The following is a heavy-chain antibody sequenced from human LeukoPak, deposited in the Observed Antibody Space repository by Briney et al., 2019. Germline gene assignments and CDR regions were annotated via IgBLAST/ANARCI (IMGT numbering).Heavy chain of an antibody. CDR3: VREIYRVHYDY. CDR2: MNPKTGVA. V-gene: IGHV1-2*02. Sequence: AAVKVSRKASGYTVGYFRHWVRQVPGQGLEWVGWMNPKTGVANYAQKLQGRVTMTSETSINTVYMELNGLRSDNTAMYHCVREIYRVHYDYWDQGTRVPVAS. J-gene: IGHJ4*02. CDR1: GYTVGYF. D-gene: IGHD1-1*01.